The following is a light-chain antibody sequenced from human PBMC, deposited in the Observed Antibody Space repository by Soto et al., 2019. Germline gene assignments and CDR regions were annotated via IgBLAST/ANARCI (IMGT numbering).Light chain of an antibody. Sequence: QSALTQPRSVSGSPGQSVTISCTGTSSDVGTYTYVSWYQQHPGKAPKLIIYDVIKRPSGVPDHFSGSRSGNTASLTISGLQAEDEADYYCCSYAGSYTHVFGTGTKVTVL. V-gene: IGLV2-11*01. CDR2: DVI. J-gene: IGLJ1*01. CDR3: CSYAGSYTHV. CDR1: SSDVGTYTY.